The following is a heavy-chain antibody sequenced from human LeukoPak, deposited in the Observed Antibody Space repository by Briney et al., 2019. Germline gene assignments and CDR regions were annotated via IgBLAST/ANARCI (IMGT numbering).Heavy chain of an antibody. D-gene: IGHD2-15*01. Sequence: SQTLSLTCTVSGASISSGSYYWSWIRQPPGKGLEWIGYIYHSGSTYYNPSLKSRVTISVDRSKNQFSLKLSSVTAADTAVYYCASSGPTQFPGRYWGQGTLVTVSS. CDR2: IYHSGST. V-gene: IGHV4-30-2*01. CDR3: ASSGPTQFPGRY. CDR1: GASISSGSYY. J-gene: IGHJ4*02.